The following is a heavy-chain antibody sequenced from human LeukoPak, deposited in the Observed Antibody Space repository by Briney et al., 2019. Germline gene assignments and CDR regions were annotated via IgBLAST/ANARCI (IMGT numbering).Heavy chain of an antibody. J-gene: IGHJ4*02. D-gene: IGHD1-7*01. CDR3: ARDRIPGTSPKMDS. V-gene: IGHV3-23*01. Sequence: PGGSLRLSCAASGFIFSNYAMSWVRQTPGKGLEWVSVISDTGHDTSYRDSVKGRFTISRDNSMNTLYLQMNSLGAEDTALYYCARDRIPGTSPKMDSWGQGTLVTVSS. CDR1: GFIFSNYA. CDR2: ISDTGHDT.